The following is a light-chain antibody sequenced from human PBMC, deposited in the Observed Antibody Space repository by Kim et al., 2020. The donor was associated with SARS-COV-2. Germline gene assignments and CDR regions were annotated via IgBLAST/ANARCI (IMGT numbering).Light chain of an antibody. CDR2: GAS. J-gene: IGKJ5*01. CDR3: QQYNNWPLT. Sequence: VSPGERATLSCRASQSVSSNLAWYQQKPGQAPRLLIYGASTRATGIPARFSGSGSGTEFTLTISSLQSEDFAVYNCQQYNNWPLTFGQGTRLEIK. CDR1: QSVSSN. V-gene: IGKV3-15*01.